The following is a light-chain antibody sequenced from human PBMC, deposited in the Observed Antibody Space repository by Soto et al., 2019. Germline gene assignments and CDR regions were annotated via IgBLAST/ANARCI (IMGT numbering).Light chain of an antibody. J-gene: IGLJ1*01. Sequence: QSALTQPPSASGSPGQSVTLSCTGTSSDVGGYNFVSWYQQHPGKAPKLMIYEVSKRPSGVPDRFSGSKSGNTASLTVSGLQAEDEADYYCSSYAVTSFVFGTGTQLTVL. V-gene: IGLV2-8*01. CDR2: EVS. CDR1: SSDVGGYNF. CDR3: SSYAVTSFV.